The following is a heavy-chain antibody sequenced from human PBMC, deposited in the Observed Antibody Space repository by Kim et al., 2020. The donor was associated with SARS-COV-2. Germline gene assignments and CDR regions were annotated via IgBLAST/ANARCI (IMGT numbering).Heavy chain of an antibody. Sequence: SETLSLTCTVSGGSISSSSYYWGWIRQPPGKGLEWIGSIYYSGSTYYNPSLKSRVTISVDTSKNQFSLKLSSVTAADTAVYYCARIPASTVVTRYYFDYWGQGTLVTVSS. CDR2: IYYSGST. V-gene: IGHV4-39*01. J-gene: IGHJ4*02. D-gene: IGHD4-17*01. CDR1: GGSISSSSYY. CDR3: ARIPASTVVTRYYFDY.